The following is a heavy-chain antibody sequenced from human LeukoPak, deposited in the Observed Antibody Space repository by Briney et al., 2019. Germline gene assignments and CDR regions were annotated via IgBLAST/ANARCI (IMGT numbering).Heavy chain of an antibody. Sequence: GGSLRLSCAASGFSFSGYWMNWVRQTPGKGLEWVANINHNGTEKYYLDSVEASFTISRDNTKNSLFLQMNGLRAEATAVYYCARWIGRFDFWGQGDLVTVSS. V-gene: IGHV3-7*01. J-gene: IGHJ4*02. D-gene: IGHD3-10*01. CDR1: GFSFSGYW. CDR3: ARWIGRFDF. CDR2: INHNGTEK.